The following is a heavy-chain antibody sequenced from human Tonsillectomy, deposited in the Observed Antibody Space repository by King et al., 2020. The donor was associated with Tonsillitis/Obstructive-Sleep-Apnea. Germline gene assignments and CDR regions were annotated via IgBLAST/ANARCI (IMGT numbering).Heavy chain of an antibody. Sequence: DVQLVESGGGLVQPGGSLRLSCAASGFTFSSYWMSWVRQAPGKGLEWVAIIKQDGSEKYYVDSVKGRFTISRDNAKDSLYLQMNSLRAEDTALFHCARVTGATIYSNHPFDYWGQGTLVTVSS. CDR1: GFTFSSYW. V-gene: IGHV3-7*01. J-gene: IGHJ4*02. D-gene: IGHD4-11*01. CDR2: IKQDGSEK. CDR3: ARVTGATIYSNHPFDY.